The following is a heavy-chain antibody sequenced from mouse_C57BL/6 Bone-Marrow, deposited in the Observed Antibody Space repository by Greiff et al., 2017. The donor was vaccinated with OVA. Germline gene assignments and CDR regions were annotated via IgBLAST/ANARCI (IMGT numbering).Heavy chain of an antibody. V-gene: IGHV14-4*01. D-gene: IGHD1-1*01. CDR3: TTWDYGSSSFAY. J-gene: IGHJ3*01. CDR1: GFNIKDDY. CDR2: IDPENGDT. Sequence: EVKVVESGAELVRPGASVKLSCTASGFNIKDDYMHWVKQRPEQGLEWIGWIDPENGDTEYASKFQGKATITADTSSNTAYLQLSSLTSEDTAVYYCTTWDYGSSSFAYWGQGTLVTVSA.